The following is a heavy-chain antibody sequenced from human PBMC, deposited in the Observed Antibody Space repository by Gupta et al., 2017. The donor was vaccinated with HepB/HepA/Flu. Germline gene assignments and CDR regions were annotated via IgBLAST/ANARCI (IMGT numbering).Heavy chain of an antibody. CDR1: AFTLLTSA. V-gene: IGHV3-30-3*01. CDR2: ISYDGSNT. CDR3: ARAFTVTTHGFDY. Sequence: QVQLVASGGRVVKPGRCLISSCSACAFTLLTSAMNWVRQAPRKGLEWVAVISYDGSNTYYADSVKGRFTISRDNSKNTLYLQMNSLRAEDTAVYYCARAFTVTTHGFDYWGQGTLVTVSS. D-gene: IGHD4-11*01. J-gene: IGHJ4*02.